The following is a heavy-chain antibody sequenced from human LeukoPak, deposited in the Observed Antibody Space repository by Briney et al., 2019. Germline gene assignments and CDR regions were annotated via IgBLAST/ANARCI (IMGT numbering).Heavy chain of an antibody. CDR2: ITRDGSST. J-gene: IGHJ6*04. Sequence: GGSLRLSCAAPGFTFSSSWMHWVRQAPGKGLVWVSRITRDGSSTTYADSVKGRFTTSRDNAKNTLYLQMDSLRDDDTAVNYCARDPGYESWSPFWGGMDVWGNGTTVIVSS. CDR3: ARDPGYESWSPFWGGMDV. V-gene: IGHV3-74*01. CDR1: GFTFSSSW. D-gene: IGHD3-16*01.